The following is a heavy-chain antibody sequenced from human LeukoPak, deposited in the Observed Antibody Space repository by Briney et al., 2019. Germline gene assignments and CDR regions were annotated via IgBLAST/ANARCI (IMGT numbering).Heavy chain of an antibody. D-gene: IGHD6-13*01. CDR1: GYTFTSYD. CDR2: MNPNSGNT. V-gene: IGHV1-8*01. CDR3: ARWGFSSSWRGNDY. Sequence: ASVKVSCKASGYTFTSYDINWVRQATGQGLEWMGWMNPNSGNTGYAQKFQGRVTMTRNTSISTAYMELSSLRSEATAVYYCARWGFSSSWRGNDYWGQGTLVTVSS. J-gene: IGHJ4*02.